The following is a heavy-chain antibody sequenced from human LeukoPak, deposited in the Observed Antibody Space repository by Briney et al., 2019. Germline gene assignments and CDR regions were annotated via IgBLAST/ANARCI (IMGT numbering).Heavy chain of an antibody. CDR3: ARDAILWDAFDI. V-gene: IGHV3-11*04. Sequence: GGSLRLSCAASGFTFSDYYMSWIRQAPGKGLEWVSYISSSGSTIYYANSVKGRFTISRDNAKNSLYLQMNSLRAEDTAVYYCARDAILWDAFDIWGQGTMVTVSS. CDR2: ISSSGSTI. CDR1: GFTFSDYY. J-gene: IGHJ3*02. D-gene: IGHD3-3*01.